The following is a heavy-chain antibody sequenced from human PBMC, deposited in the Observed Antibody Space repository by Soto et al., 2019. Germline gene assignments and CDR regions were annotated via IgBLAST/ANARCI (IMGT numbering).Heavy chain of an antibody. CDR1: GFTFSSYS. D-gene: IGHD3-3*01. J-gene: IGHJ4*02. CDR2: ISSNSRTM. CDR3: ARDLWTY. Sequence: PGGSLRLSCAASGFTFSSYSMKWVRQAPGKGLGWVSYISSNSRTMFYADSVKGRFTISRDNAKNSLYLQMSSLRDEDTAVYYCARDLWTYWGQGALVTVSS. V-gene: IGHV3-48*02.